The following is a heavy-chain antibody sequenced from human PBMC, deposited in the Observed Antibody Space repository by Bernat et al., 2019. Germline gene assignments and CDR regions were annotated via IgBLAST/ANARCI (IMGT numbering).Heavy chain of an antibody. D-gene: IGHD7-27*01. V-gene: IGHV3-53*01. Sequence: EVQLVESGGGLVQPGGSLRLSCVASGFTVSSNYMSWVRQAPGKGLEWVSLIYSDGSTYYADSVKGRFTISTDNSKNMLYLQMSSLRAEDTAFYYCARAGALTSFYFECWGQGTLVTVSS. CDR3: ARAGALTSFYFEC. CDR1: GFTVSSNY. J-gene: IGHJ4*02. CDR2: IYSDGST.